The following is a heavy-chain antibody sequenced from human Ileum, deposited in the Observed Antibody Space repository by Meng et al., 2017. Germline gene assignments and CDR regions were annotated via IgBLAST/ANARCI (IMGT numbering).Heavy chain of an antibody. CDR1: GDSIRNGNW. CDR2: IYESGTT. D-gene: IGHD1-14*01. V-gene: IGHV4-4*02. CDR3: ARVSYNKGSPKFDS. Sequence: QVQLQESGPGLVKPSETLSLSCAVPGDSIRNGNWWSWVRQPPGKGLEWIGEIYESGTTNYNPSLKSRVTISVDKSKNEFSLKLSSVTAADTALYYCARVSYNKGSPKFDSWGQGTLVTVSS. J-gene: IGHJ4*02.